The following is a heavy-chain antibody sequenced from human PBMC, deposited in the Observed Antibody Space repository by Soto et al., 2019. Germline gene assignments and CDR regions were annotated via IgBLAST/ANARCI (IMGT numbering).Heavy chain of an antibody. CDR1: GGSISSSSYY. Sequence: SETLSLTCTVSGGSISSSSYYWGWIRQPPGKGLDWIGSIYYSGSTYYNPSLKSRVTISVDTSKNQFSLKLSSVTAADTAVYYCARHEVGYCSSTSCLPYYFDYWGQGTLVTVSS. D-gene: IGHD2-2*01. J-gene: IGHJ4*02. V-gene: IGHV4-39*01. CDR3: ARHEVGYCSSTSCLPYYFDY. CDR2: IYYSGST.